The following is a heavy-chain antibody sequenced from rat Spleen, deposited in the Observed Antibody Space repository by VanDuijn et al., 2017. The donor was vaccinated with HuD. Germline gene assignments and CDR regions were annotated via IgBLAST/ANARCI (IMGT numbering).Heavy chain of an antibody. J-gene: IGHJ4*01. CDR2: IRNKGNGYTT. CDR1: GFTFTDFY. V-gene: IGHV7-7*01. D-gene: IGHD1-12*02. Sequence: EVKLLESGGGLVQPGGSMRLSCAASGFTFTDFYMNWIRQPAGKAPEWLGLIRNKGNGYTTEYSPSVKGRFTISRDNAKNIQYLQMDSLGPEDTATYHCVRLMMVLIITGVMDAWGQGASVTVSS. CDR3: VRLMMVLIITGVMDA.